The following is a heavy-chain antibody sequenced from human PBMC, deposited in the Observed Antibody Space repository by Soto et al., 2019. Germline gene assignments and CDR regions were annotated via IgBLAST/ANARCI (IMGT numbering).Heavy chain of an antibody. D-gene: IGHD4-4*01. V-gene: IGHV1-69*02. Sequence: SVKVSCKASGGTFSSYTISWVRQAPGQGLEWMGRIIPILGIANYAQKFQGRVTITADKSTSTAYMELSSPRSEDTAVYYCARVNSNYVLYYYYYMDVWGKGTTVTVSS. J-gene: IGHJ6*03. CDR3: ARVNSNYVLYYYYYMDV. CDR2: IIPILGIA. CDR1: GGTFSSYT.